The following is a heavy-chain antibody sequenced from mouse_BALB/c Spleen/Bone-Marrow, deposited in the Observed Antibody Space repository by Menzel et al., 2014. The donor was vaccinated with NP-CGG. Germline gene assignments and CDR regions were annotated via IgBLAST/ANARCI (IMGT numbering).Heavy chain of an antibody. J-gene: IGHJ2*01. Sequence: EVQRVESGGGLVQPGGSRKLSCAASGFTFSSFGMHWVRQAPEKGLEWVAYISSGSSTIYYADTVKGRFTISRDNPKNTLFLQMTSLRSEDTAMYYCAIEGYYDYWGQGTTLTVSS. CDR2: ISSGSSTI. CDR1: GFTFSSFG. V-gene: IGHV5-17*02. D-gene: IGHD2-3*01. CDR3: AIEGYYDY.